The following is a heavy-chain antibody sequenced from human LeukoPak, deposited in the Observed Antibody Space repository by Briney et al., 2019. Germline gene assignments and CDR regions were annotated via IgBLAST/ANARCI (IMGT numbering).Heavy chain of an antibody. CDR3: AKDLYSNYGPADY. V-gene: IGHV3-23*01. CDR2: INGGGVNT. CDR1: GFTFSSYA. D-gene: IGHD4-11*01. J-gene: IGHJ4*02. Sequence: GGPLRLSCAASGFTFSSYAMSWVRQAPGKGLEWVSTINGGGVNTHYADSVGGRFTISRDNSKNTLFLQMNSLRDEDTAVYYCAKDLYSNYGPADYWGQGNLVTVSS.